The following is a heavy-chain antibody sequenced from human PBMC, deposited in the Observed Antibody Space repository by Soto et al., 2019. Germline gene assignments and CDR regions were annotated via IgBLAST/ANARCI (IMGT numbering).Heavy chain of an antibody. J-gene: IGHJ6*02. CDR2: ISAYNGNT. CDR3: ARAGCSSTSCYRYYYYGMDV. CDR1: GYTFTSYG. D-gene: IGHD2-2*02. V-gene: IGHV1-18*01. Sequence: QVQLVQSGAEVKKPGASVKVSCKASGYTFTSYGISWVREAPGQGLEWMGWISAYNGNTNYAQKLQGRVTMTTDTSTSTAYMELRSLRSDDTAVYYCARAGCSSTSCYRYYYYGMDVWGQGTTVTVSS.